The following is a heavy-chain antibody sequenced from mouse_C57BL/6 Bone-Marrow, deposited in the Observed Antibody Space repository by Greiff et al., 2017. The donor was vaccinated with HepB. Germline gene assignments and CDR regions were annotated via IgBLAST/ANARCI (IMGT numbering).Heavy chain of an antibody. V-gene: IGHV1-82*01. CDR1: GYAFSSSW. CDR3: AGGYDEGVGYYFDY. CDR2: IYPGDGDT. Sequence: VKVVESGPELVKPGASVKISCKASGYAFSSSWMNWVKQRPGKGLEWIGRIYPGDGDTNYNGKFKGKATLTADKSSSTAYMQLSSLTSEDSAVYFCAGGYDEGVGYYFDYWGQGTTLTVSS. J-gene: IGHJ2*01. D-gene: IGHD1-2*01.